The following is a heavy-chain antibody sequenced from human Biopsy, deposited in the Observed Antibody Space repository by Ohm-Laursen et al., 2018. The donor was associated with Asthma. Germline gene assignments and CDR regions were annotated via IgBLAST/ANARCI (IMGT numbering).Heavy chain of an antibody. J-gene: IGHJ4*02. CDR1: GFRFPIYG. Sequence: SLRLSCSASGFRFPIYGMHWVRQGPGKGPEWVALISYDGRETGYVDSVKGRFTISRDNSRNTLHLEMNSLRAEDTAVYFCAKEVFPGWELRRGPDYWGQGTLVTVSA. CDR2: ISYDGRET. D-gene: IGHD1-26*01. V-gene: IGHV3-30*18. CDR3: AKEVFPGWELRRGPDY.